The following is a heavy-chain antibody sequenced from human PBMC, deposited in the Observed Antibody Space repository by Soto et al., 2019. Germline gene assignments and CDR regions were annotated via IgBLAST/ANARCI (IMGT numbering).Heavy chain of an antibody. Sequence: ASETLSLTCTVSGGSISSSSYYWGWIRQPPGKGLEWIGSIYYSGSTYYNPSLKSRVTISVDTSKNQFSLKLSSVTAADTAVYFCAIPPYYYDSSGYYRTGMDVWGQGTTVTVSS. CDR3: AIPPYYYDSSGYYRTGMDV. CDR1: GGSISSSSYY. D-gene: IGHD3-22*01. V-gene: IGHV4-39*01. J-gene: IGHJ6*02. CDR2: IYYSGST.